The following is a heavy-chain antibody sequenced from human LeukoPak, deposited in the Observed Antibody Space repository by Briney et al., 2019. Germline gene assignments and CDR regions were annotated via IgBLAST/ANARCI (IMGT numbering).Heavy chain of an antibody. V-gene: IGHV1-69-2*01. CDR3: ATDPEVLAMVRGVIITQRGN. Sequence: ASVKVSCKVSGYTFTDYYMHWVQQAPGKGLEWMGLVDPEDGETIYAEKFQGRVTITADTSTATAYMELSSLRSEDTAVYYCATDPEVLAMVRGVIITQRGNWGQGTLVTVSS. D-gene: IGHD3-10*01. J-gene: IGHJ4*02. CDR2: VDPEDGET. CDR1: GYTFTDYY.